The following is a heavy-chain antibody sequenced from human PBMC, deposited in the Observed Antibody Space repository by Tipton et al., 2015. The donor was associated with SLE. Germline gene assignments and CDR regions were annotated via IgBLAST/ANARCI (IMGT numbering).Heavy chain of an antibody. CDR1: GGSISSYY. J-gene: IGHJ4*02. CDR2: IYYSGST. V-gene: IGHV4-59*01. Sequence: TLSLTCTVSGGSISSYYWSWIRQPPGKGLEWIGYIYYSGSTNYNPSLKSRVTISVDTSKNEFSLKLSSVTAADTAVYYCARLPDYFDHWGQGALVTVSS. CDR3: ARLPDYFDH.